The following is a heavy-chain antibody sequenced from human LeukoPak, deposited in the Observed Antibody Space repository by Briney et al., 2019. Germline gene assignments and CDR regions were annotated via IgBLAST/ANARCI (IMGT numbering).Heavy chain of an antibody. J-gene: IGHJ3*02. Sequence: SETLSLTCTVSSGSISTSNYYWGWVRQPPGKGLEWIGNIYHSGSTNYNASLKSRVTISVDTSKNQFSLKLSSVTAADTAVYYCARDVYYYDSSGSRAFDIWGQGTMVTVSS. CDR3: ARDVYYYDSSGSRAFDI. CDR1: SGSISTSNYY. V-gene: IGHV4-61*01. D-gene: IGHD3-22*01. CDR2: IYHSGST.